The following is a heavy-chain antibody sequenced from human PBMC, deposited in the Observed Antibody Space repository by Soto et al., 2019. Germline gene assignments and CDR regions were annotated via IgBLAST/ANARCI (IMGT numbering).Heavy chain of an antibody. CDR2: INQDGSEK. J-gene: IGHJ4*02. Sequence: EVQLVESGGGFVQPGGSLRLSCAASGFTFSGYSMNWVRQAPGRGLEWVANINQDGSEKNYVDSVKGRFTIYRDNAKNSLYLQMSSLTAEDSALYYCSRSLDSWGQGTLVTVSS. CDR3: SRSLDS. V-gene: IGHV3-7*01. CDR1: GFTFSGYS.